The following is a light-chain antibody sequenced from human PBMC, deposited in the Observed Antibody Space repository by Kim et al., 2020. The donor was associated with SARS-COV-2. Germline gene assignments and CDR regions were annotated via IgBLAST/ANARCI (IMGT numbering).Light chain of an antibody. CDR3: QHYGYSPPYS. V-gene: IGKV3-20*01. CDR2: GAS. Sequence: SLVERATLSCRASQNVSQSYLTWYQQEPGQAPRLLIFGASSRATGVPDRFSGGGSGTDFTLTITRLEPEDFAVYYCQHYGYSPPYSFGPGTKLEI. CDR1: QNVSQSY. J-gene: IGKJ2*03.